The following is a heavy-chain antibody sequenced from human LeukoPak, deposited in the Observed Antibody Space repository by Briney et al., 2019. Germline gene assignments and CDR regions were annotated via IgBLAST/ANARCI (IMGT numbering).Heavy chain of an antibody. D-gene: IGHD6-6*01. J-gene: IGHJ4*02. Sequence: ASVKVSCKASGYTFTGYYMHWVRQAPGQGLEWMGWINPNSGGTNYAQKFQGRVTMTRDTSISTAYMELSRLRSDDTAVYYCARANRGLYRSSSARRYFDYWGQGTLVTVSS. V-gene: IGHV1-2*02. CDR1: GYTFTGYY. CDR3: ARANRGLYRSSSARRYFDY. CDR2: INPNSGGT.